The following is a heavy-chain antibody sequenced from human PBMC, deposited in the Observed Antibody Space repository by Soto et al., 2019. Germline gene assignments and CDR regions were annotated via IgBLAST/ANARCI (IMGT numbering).Heavy chain of an antibody. D-gene: IGHD3-9*01. Sequence: SETLSLTCTVSGGSISSGDYYWSWIRQPPGKGLEWIGYIYYSGSTYYNPSLKSRVTISVDTSKNQFSLKLSSVTAADTAVYYCARHREQKTYDILTGYYKAYYYYGMDVWGQGTAVTVSS. CDR1: GGSISSGDYY. CDR3: ARHREQKTYDILTGYYKAYYYYGMDV. CDR2: IYYSGST. V-gene: IGHV4-30-4*01. J-gene: IGHJ6*02.